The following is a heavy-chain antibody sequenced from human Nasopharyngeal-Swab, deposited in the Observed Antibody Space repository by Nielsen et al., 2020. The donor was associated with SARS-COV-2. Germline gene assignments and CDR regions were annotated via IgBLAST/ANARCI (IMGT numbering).Heavy chain of an antibody. Sequence: LKISCAASGFTFSSYSMNWVRQAPGKGLEWVSVIYSGGSTYYADSVKGRFTISRDNSKNTLYLQMNSLRAEDTAVYYCARTYYDFWSGYRRRYYGMDVWGQGTTVTVSS. CDR2: IYSGGST. D-gene: IGHD3-3*01. V-gene: IGHV3-53*01. J-gene: IGHJ6*02. CDR1: GFTFSSYS. CDR3: ARTYYDFWSGYRRRYYGMDV.